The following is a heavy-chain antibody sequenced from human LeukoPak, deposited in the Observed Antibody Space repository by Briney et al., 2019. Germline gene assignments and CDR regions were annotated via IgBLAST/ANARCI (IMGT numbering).Heavy chain of an antibody. V-gene: IGHV4-59*01. CDR1: GGSISSYY. D-gene: IGHD6-13*01. J-gene: IGHJ4*02. Sequence: SETLSLTCTVSGGSISSYYWSWIRQPPGKGLEWIGYIYYSGSTNYNPSLKSRVTISVDTSKNQFSLKLSSVTAADTAVYYCARVRIAAAGTILFDYWGQGTLVTVSS. CDR2: IYYSGST. CDR3: ARVRIAAAGTILFDY.